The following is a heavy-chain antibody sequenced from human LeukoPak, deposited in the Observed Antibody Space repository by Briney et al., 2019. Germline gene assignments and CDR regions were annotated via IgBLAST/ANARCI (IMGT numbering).Heavy chain of an antibody. CDR2: INSDGSST. D-gene: IGHD3-9*01. CDR1: GFTFSSYW. J-gene: IGHJ3*02. Sequence: GGSLRLSCAASGFTFSSYWMHWVRQAPGKVLVWVSRINSDGSSTSYADSVKGRFTISRDNAKNTLYLQMNSLRAEDTAVYYCARARPYYDILTGTRRDDAFDIWGQGTMVTVSS. CDR3: ARARPYYDILTGTRRDDAFDI. V-gene: IGHV3-74*01.